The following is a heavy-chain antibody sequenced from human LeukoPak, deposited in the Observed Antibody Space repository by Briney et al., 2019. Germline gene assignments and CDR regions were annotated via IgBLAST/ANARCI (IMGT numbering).Heavy chain of an antibody. CDR1: GASISNYY. CDR2: MYYSGDT. V-gene: IGHV4-59*08. J-gene: IGHJ6*02. CDR3: ARWANHGMDV. Sequence: SETLSLTCTVSGASISNYYWSWIRQPPGKGLEWIGYMYYSGDTNYNPSLKSRVTISVDTSKSQSSLRLSSVTAADTAVYYCARWANHGMDVWGQGTTVIVSS.